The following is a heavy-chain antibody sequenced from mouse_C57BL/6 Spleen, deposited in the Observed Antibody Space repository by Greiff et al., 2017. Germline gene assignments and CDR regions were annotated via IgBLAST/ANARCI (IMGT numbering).Heavy chain of an antibody. Sequence: VQLVESGEGLVKPGGSLKLSCAASGFTFSSYAMSWVRQTPEKRLEWVAYISSGGDYIYYADTVKGRFTISRDNARNTLYLQMSSLKSEDTAMYYCTRGLNYYGSSFYAMDYWGQGTSVSVSS. V-gene: IGHV5-9-1*02. CDR1: GFTFSSYA. CDR3: TRGLNYYGSSFYAMDY. CDR2: ISSGGDYI. D-gene: IGHD1-1*01. J-gene: IGHJ4*01.